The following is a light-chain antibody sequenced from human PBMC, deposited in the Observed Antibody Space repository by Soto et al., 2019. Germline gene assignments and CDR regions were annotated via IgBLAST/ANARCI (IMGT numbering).Light chain of an antibody. CDR2: GAS. Sequence: EIVLTQSPGTVSLSPGERATLSCRASQSVSSRNLAWYRQKPGQAPSLLIFGASNRATGIPDRFSGSGSGTDLTLTIGRLEPEDCTVYYCLRYGDSPPAYTFGQGTKLEIK. J-gene: IGKJ2*01. CDR3: LRYGDSPPAYT. V-gene: IGKV3-20*01. CDR1: QSVSSRN.